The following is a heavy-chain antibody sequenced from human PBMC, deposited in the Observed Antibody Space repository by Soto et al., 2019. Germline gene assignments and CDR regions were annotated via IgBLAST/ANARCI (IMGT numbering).Heavy chain of an antibody. J-gene: IGHJ6*02. D-gene: IGHD3-22*01. CDR1: GGSFSGYY. V-gene: IGHV4-34*01. CDR3: ARVQRVVITTTTRYYYYGMDV. CDR2: INHSGST. Sequence: SETLSLTCAVYGGSFSGYYWSWIRQPPGKGLEWIGEINHSGSTNYNPSLKSRVTISVDTSKNQFSLKLSSVTAADTAVYYCARVQRVVITTTTRYYYYGMDVWGQGTTVTVSS.